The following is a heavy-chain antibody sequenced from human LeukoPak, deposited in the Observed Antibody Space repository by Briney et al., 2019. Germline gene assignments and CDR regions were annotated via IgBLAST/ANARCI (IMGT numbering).Heavy chain of an antibody. V-gene: IGHV4-59*01. CDR3: ARVGYDSSGYLYGMDV. CDR1: GGSISSYY. Sequence: PSETLSLTCTVSGGSISSYYWSWIRQPPGKGQEWIGYIYYSGSTNYNPSLKSRVTISVDTSKNQFSLKLSSVTAADTAVYYCARVGYDSSGYLYGMDVWGQGTTVTVSS. D-gene: IGHD3-22*01. J-gene: IGHJ6*02. CDR2: IYYSGST.